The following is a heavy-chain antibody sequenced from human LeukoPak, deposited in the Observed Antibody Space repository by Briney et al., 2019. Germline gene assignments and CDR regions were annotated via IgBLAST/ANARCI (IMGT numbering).Heavy chain of an antibody. CDR1: GDSFSSHY. Sequence: SETLSLTCAVSGDSFSSHYWTWIRQSPGTGLEWIGYISHIGRTNYNPSLKSRVTISIDTSKNQFSLKLWSVTAADTAVYYCARDLVTVTKGFDIWGQGTMVSVSS. D-gene: IGHD4-17*01. J-gene: IGHJ3*02. CDR3: ARDLVTVTKGFDI. V-gene: IGHV4-59*11. CDR2: ISHIGRT.